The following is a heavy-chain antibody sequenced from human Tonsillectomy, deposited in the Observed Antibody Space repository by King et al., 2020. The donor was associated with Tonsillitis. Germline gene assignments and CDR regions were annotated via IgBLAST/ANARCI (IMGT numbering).Heavy chain of an antibody. CDR3: ARDQAYTSFDY. D-gene: IGHD6-19*01. J-gene: IGHJ4*02. V-gene: IGHV3-7*04. Sequence: VQLVESGGGLVQPGGSLKLSCAASEFTFISSCMTWIRQAPGKGLQWVATIRPDGSEKYYADSVKGRFTVSRDNAKNSLDLQMNSLRSEDTALYYCARDQAYTSFDYWGQGTLVTVSS. CDR2: IRPDGSEK. CDR1: EFTFISSC.